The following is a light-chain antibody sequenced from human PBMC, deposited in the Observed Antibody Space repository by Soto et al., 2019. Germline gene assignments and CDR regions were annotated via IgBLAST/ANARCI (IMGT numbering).Light chain of an antibody. J-gene: IGKJ5*01. CDR3: QQRSNWPPIT. CDR1: QSVSSY. CDR2: DAS. Sequence: EIVFAQAPATLSLSPGERPTLSCRASQSVSSYLAWYQKKPGQAPRLLIYDASNRATGIPARFSGSGSGTDFTLTISSLEPEDFAVYDCQQRSNWPPITFGQGTRLEIK. V-gene: IGKV3-11*01.